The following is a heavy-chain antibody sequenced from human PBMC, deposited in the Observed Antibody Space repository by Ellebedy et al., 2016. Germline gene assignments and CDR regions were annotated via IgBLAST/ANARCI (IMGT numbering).Heavy chain of an antibody. Sequence: GESLKISXKGSGYSFTSYWISWVRQMPGKGLEWMGRIDPSDSYTNYSPSFQGHVTISADKSISTAYLQWSSLKASDTAMYYCARSPIVVVVAASEYFQHWGQGTLVTVSS. CDR2: IDPSDSYT. J-gene: IGHJ1*01. V-gene: IGHV5-10-1*01. D-gene: IGHD2-15*01. CDR3: ARSPIVVVVAASEYFQH. CDR1: GYSFTSYW.